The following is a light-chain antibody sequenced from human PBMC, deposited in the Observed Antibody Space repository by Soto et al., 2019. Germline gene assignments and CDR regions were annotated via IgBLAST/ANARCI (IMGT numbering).Light chain of an antibody. CDR3: QQYYSTPT. V-gene: IGKV4-1*01. CDR2: WAS. Sequence: DIVMTQSPDSLAVSLGERATINCKSSQSVLYSSNNKNYLAWYQQKPGQPPKLLIYWASTRESGVPDRFSGSGSGTDFTLTISSLQAEDGAVYYCQQYYSTPTFGQGTKAEIK. CDR1: QSVLYSSNNKNY. J-gene: IGKJ1*01.